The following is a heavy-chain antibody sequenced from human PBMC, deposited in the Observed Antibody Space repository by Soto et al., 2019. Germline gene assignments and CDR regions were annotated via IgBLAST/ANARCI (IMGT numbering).Heavy chain of an antibody. CDR3: ARQWTSSGSNWSYP. Sequence: SETLSLTCTVSGGSIRSCSYYWAWIRQAPGKYLEWIGSIYYSGSTYSNPSLKSRVTVSIDSSKNQFSLNLNSVTASDTAVYYCARQWTSSGSNWSYPWDKGPLVT. V-gene: IGHV4-39*01. CDR2: IYYSGST. D-gene: IGHD3-3*01. CDR1: GGSIRSCSYY. J-gene: IGHJ5*02.